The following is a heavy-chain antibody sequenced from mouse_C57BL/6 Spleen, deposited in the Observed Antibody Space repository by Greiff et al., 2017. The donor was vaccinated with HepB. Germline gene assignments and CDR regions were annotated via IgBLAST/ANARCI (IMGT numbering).Heavy chain of an antibody. Sequence: EVHLVESGGDLVKPGGSLKLSCAASGFTFSSYGMSWVRQTPDKRLEWVATISSGGSYTYYPDSVKGRFTISRDNAKNTLYLQMSSLKSEDTAMYYCARHYGSVYYAMDYWGQGTSVTVSS. CDR1: GFTFSSYG. J-gene: IGHJ4*01. CDR2: ISSGGSYT. CDR3: ARHYGSVYYAMDY. D-gene: IGHD1-1*01. V-gene: IGHV5-6*01.